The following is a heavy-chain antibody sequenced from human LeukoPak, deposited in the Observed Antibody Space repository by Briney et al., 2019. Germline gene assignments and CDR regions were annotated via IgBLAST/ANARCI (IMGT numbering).Heavy chain of an antibody. CDR3: AKGASSSAKTFDY. CDR2: IYSGGST. CDR1: GFTVSSNY. J-gene: IGHJ4*02. Sequence: GGSLRLSCAASGFTVSSNYMSWVRQAPGKGLEWVSVIYSGGSTYYADSVKGRFTISRDNPKNTLYLQMNSLRAEDTAVYYCAKGASSSAKTFDYWGQGTLVTVSS. D-gene: IGHD6-13*01. V-gene: IGHV3-53*01.